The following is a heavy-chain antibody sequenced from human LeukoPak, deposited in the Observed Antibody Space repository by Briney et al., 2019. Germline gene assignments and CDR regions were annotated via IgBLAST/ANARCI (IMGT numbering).Heavy chain of an antibody. Sequence: SETLSLTCTVSGGSISSSSYYWGWIRQPPGKGLEWIESIYYSGSTYYNPSLKSRVTITVDTSKNQFSLKLNSVTAADTAVYYCARATYHFGETFDYWGQGTLVSVSS. CDR2: IYYSGST. D-gene: IGHD3-10*01. CDR1: GGSISSSSYY. CDR3: ARATYHFGETFDY. V-gene: IGHV4-39*07. J-gene: IGHJ4*02.